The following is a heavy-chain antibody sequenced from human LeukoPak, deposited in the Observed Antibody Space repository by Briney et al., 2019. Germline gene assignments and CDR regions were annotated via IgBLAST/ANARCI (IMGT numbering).Heavy chain of an antibody. V-gene: IGHV3-30*04. CDR2: ISYDGSNK. CDR1: GFTFSSYA. J-gene: IGHJ4*02. CDR3: ARDDSRITMLVVGQKPLRY. D-gene: IGHD3-22*01. Sequence: PGASLILSWAASGFTFSSYAMHGVRQAPGKVLEWVAVISYDGSNKYYADSVKGRFTISRDNSKNTLYLQMNSVRAEDTAVYYCARDDSRITMLVVGQKPLRYWGQGTLVTV.